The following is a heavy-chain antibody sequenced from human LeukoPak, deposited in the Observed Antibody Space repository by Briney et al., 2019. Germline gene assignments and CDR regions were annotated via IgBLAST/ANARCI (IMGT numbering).Heavy chain of an antibody. V-gene: IGHV3-30*18. CDR3: AKVDIVATIDAGRLVDY. Sequence: GRSLRLSCAASGFTFSSYGMQWFRQAPDKGLEWVAAISNDGSNKYYADSVKGRFTIYRHNSKNTLYLQMNSLRAEDTAVYYCAKVDIVATIDAGRLVDYWGQGTLVTVSS. D-gene: IGHD5-12*01. CDR2: ISNDGSNK. CDR1: GFTFSSYG. J-gene: IGHJ4*02.